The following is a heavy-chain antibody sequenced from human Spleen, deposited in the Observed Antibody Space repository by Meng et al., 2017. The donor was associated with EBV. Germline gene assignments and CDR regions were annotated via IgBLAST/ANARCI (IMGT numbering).Heavy chain of an antibody. CDR2: IIPIFDRA. V-gene: IGHV1-69*01. Sequence: QVRVVQSGAEGKKPGTSVKVACKASGGTFSSYALSWVRQAPGQGLEWMGGIIPIFDRAIYAQKFQGRVTITADESTSTAYMELGSLRSEDTAIYYCARSTVTHTTYNWFDPWGQGTLVTVSS. J-gene: IGHJ5*02. CDR3: ARSTVTHTTYNWFDP. D-gene: IGHD4-17*01. CDR1: GGTFSSYA.